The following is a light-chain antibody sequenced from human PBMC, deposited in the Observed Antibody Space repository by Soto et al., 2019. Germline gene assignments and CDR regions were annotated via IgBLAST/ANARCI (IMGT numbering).Light chain of an antibody. V-gene: IGKV1-39*01. J-gene: IGKJ2*01. Sequence: DIQMTQSPSSLSASVGDRVTITCRASHIISSFLNWYQQEPGKAPKLLIYGASSLQRGVPSRFSGGGSGTDFTLTIGSLQPEDFATYYCQQSYSTPYTFGQGTELEIK. CDR2: GAS. CDR3: QQSYSTPYT. CDR1: HIISSF.